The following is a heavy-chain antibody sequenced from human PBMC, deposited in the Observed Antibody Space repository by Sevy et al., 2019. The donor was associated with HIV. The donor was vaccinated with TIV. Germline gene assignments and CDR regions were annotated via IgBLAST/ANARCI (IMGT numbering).Heavy chain of an antibody. Sequence: SETLSLTCTVSGGSISSGGYYWSWIRQHPGKGLEWIGYIYYSGSTYYNPSLKSRVTISVDTSKNQFSLKLSSVTAADTAVYYCAREYSNYFDYWGQGTLVTVSS. CDR2: IYYSGST. CDR3: AREYSNYFDY. CDR1: GGSISSGGYY. V-gene: IGHV4-31*03. J-gene: IGHJ4*02. D-gene: IGHD4-4*01.